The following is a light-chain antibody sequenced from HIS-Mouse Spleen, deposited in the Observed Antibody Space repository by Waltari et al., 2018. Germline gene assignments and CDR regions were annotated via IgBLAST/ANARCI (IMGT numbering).Light chain of an antibody. CDR3: QQRSNWPRT. CDR1: QSVSSY. J-gene: IGKJ1*01. Sequence: EIVLTQSPATLSLSPGERATLSGRASQSVSSYLAWYQQKPGQAPRPLISDASNRATGIPARFSGSGSGTDFTLTISSLEPEDFAVYYCQQRSNWPRTFGQGTKVEIK. V-gene: IGKV3-11*01. CDR2: DAS.